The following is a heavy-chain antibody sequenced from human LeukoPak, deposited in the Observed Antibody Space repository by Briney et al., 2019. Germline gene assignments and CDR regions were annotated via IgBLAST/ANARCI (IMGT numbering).Heavy chain of an antibody. D-gene: IGHD4-17*01. CDR2: VNPNSGGT. J-gene: IGHJ4*02. V-gene: IGHV1-2*02. CDR1: GYTFTGYY. Sequence: ASVKVSCKASGYTFTGYYMHWVRQAPGQGLEWMGWVNPNSGGTNYAQKFQGRVTMTRDTSISTAYMELSSLRSEDTAVYYCARVQSDSTHDYGDYAFSYYFDYWGQGTLVTVSS. CDR3: ARVQSDSTHDYGDYAFSYYFDY.